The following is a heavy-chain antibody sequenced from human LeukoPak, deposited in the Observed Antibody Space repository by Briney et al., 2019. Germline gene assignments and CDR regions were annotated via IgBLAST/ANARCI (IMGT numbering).Heavy chain of an antibody. D-gene: IGHD2-8*01. J-gene: IGHJ4*02. Sequence: SETLSLTCTVSGGSISGYYWSWIRQPPGKGLEWLGYIYYSGSTNHNPSLKSRVTISLDTSKNQFSLRLSSVTAADTAIYYCARAYGTIDYWGQGTLVTVSS. CDR1: GGSISGYY. CDR3: ARAYGTIDY. V-gene: IGHV4-59*01. CDR2: IYYSGST.